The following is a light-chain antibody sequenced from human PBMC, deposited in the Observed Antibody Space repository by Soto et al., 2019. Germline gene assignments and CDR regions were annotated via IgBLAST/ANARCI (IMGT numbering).Light chain of an antibody. J-gene: IGLJ2*01. Sequence: QSALTQPASVSGSPGQSITISCTGTSSDVGGYNYVSWYQHHPDKAPKLMIYDVNNRPSGVSHRFSGSKSGNTASLTISGLQAEDEAAYYCSSYSSTNTCLVFGGGTKLTVL. CDR2: DVN. CDR3: SSYSSTNTCLV. V-gene: IGLV2-14*03. CDR1: SSDVGGYNY.